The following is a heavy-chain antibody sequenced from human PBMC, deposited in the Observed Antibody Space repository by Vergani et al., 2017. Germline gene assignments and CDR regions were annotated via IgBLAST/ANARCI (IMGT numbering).Heavy chain of an antibody. CDR3: ARSNAGIVLMVYAHQGSYWYFDL. D-gene: IGHD2-8*01. CDR2: IIPIFGTA. V-gene: IGHV1-69*13. CDR1: GGTFSSYA. Sequence: QVQLVQSGAEVKKPGSSVKVSCKASGGTFSSYAISWVRQAPGQGLEWVGGIIPIFGTANYAQKFQGRVTITADESTSTAYMELSSLRSEDTAVYYCARSNAGIVLMVYAHQGSYWYFDLWGRGTLVTVSS. J-gene: IGHJ2*01.